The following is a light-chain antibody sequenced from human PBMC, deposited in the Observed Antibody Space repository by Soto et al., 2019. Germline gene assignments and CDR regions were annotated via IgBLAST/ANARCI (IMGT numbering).Light chain of an antibody. J-gene: IGLJ1*01. CDR1: SSDVGGYNY. CDR2: DVS. Sequence: QSVLTQPASVSGSPGQSITISCTGTSSDVGGYNYVSWYQQHPGKAPKLMIYDVSNRPSGVSNRFSGSKSGNPASLTISGLQAEDEAAYYCSSYTSSSLYVFGTGTK. V-gene: IGLV2-14*01. CDR3: SSYTSSSLYV.